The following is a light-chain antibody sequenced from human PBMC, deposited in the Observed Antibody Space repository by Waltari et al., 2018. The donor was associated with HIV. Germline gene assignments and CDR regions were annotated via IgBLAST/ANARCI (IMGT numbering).Light chain of an antibody. J-gene: IGLJ1*01. CDR2: EVT. V-gene: IGLV2-8*01. Sequence: QSALTQPPSASGSPGQSVTISCTGTSSDVGAYDFVSWYQQPPGKVPKLIISEVTKRPSGVPDRFFGSKSDNTASLTISGLQAEDEADYYCTSYASNNNYVFGTGTKVTVL. CDR3: TSYASNNNYV. CDR1: SSDVGAYDF.